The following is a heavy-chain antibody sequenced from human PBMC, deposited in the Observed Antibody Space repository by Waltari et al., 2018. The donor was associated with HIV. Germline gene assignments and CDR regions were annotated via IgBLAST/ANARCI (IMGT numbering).Heavy chain of an antibody. Sequence: EVHLVQSGAELKKPGESLRISCQGSGYSFNHYWIGWVRPMPGKGPEWMGNIYPADSETRYSPAFEGRITISVDKSINTVFLQWNSLKASDIARYFCARHHPEPRRSYYASSYYDVWGQGTLVTVSS. CDR3: ARHHPEPRRSYYASSYYDV. J-gene: IGHJ4*02. CDR2: IYPADSET. V-gene: IGHV5-51*01. D-gene: IGHD3-10*01. CDR1: GYSFNHYW.